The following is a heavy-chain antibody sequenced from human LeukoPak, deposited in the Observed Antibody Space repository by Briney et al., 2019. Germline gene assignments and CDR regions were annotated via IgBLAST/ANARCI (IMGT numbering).Heavy chain of an antibody. CDR3: AREKVSPRTNAFDI. D-gene: IGHD1/OR15-1a*01. CDR2: ITSSGSTI. CDR1: GFTFSDYY. Sequence: GGSLRLSCAASGFTFSDYYMNWIRQAPGKGLEWVSYITSSGSTIYYADSVKGRFTISRDNAKNSLYLQMNSLRAEDTAVYYCAREKVSPRTNAFDIWGQGTMVTVSS. V-gene: IGHV3-11*01. J-gene: IGHJ3*02.